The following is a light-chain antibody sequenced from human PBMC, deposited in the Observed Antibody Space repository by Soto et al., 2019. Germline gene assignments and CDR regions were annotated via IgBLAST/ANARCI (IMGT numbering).Light chain of an antibody. V-gene: IGKV1-5*03. CDR2: TAS. Sequence: DIQMTQSPSTLSASVGDRVTITCRASQSIGGWLAWYQQKPGEASKLLIYTASTLENGVPSRFSGSQSGTDFTLTISSLQPADVDTYCCQQYNTYPTFGKGTKV. CDR3: QQYNTYPT. J-gene: IGKJ1*01. CDR1: QSIGGW.